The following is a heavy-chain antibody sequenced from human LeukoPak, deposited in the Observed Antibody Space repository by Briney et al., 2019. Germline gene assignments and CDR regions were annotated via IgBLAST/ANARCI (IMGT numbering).Heavy chain of an antibody. CDR3: ARVTSRSFTMVRGVRSYGMDV. CDR2: ISSSSSTI. J-gene: IGHJ6*02. Sequence: GGSLRLSCAASGFTVSSNYMSWVRQAPGKGLEWVSYISSSSSTIYYADSVKGRFTISRDNAKNSLYLQMNSLRDEDTAVYYCARVTSRSFTMVRGVRSYGMDVWGQGTTVTVSS. D-gene: IGHD3-10*01. V-gene: IGHV3-48*02. CDR1: GFTVSSNY.